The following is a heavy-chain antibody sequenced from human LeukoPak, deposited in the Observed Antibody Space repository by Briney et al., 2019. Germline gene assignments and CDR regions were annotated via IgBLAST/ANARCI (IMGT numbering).Heavy chain of an antibody. D-gene: IGHD5-12*01. V-gene: IGHV1-2*02. CDR1: GYTFTGYH. Sequence: ASVKVSCKASGYTFTGYHVHWVRQAPGQGLEWMGWIYPNSGGTKYAQKFQGRVTMTRDTSIGTAYMELRGLRSDDTAVYYCVGVTYSAYDDFDYWGQGALVTVSS. CDR3: VGVTYSAYDDFDY. CDR2: IYPNSGGT. J-gene: IGHJ4*02.